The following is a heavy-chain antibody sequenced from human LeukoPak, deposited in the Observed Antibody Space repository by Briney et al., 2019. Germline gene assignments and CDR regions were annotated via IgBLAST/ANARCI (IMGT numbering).Heavy chain of an antibody. D-gene: IGHD3-10*01. CDR1: GFTFSSYG. J-gene: IGHJ4*02. CDR3: ARDPGGYFDY. Sequence: GGSPRLSCAASGFTFSSYGMNWVRQAPGKGLEWVSYISASSSTIYFADSVKGRFTISRDNAKNSLYLQMNSLRDGDTAVYYCARDPGGYFDYWGQGTLVTVSS. V-gene: IGHV3-48*02. CDR2: ISASSSTI.